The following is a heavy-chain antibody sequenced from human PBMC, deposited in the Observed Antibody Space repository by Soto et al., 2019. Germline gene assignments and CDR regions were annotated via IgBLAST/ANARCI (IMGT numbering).Heavy chain of an antibody. Sequence: ASVKVSCKASGYTFTRYTMNWVRQATGQRLEWMGWINLDNGNTKSSQKFQDRVIITRDTSASTAYMDLSSLRSEDTAVYFCARGIATGQLDPWGQGTLVTVSS. J-gene: IGHJ5*02. CDR3: ARGIATGQLDP. CDR1: GYTFTRYT. CDR2: INLDNGNT. D-gene: IGHD2-15*01. V-gene: IGHV1-3*01.